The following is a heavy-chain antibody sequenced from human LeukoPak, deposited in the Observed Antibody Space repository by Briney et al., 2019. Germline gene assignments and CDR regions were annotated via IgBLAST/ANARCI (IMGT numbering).Heavy chain of an antibody. CDR2: IKQDGSEK. J-gene: IGHJ4*02. D-gene: IGHD6-13*01. CDR1: GFTFSSYW. Sequence: PGGSLRLSCAASGFTFSSYWMSWVRQAPGKGLEWVANIKQDGSEKYYVDSVKGRFTISRDNAKNSLYLQMNSLRAEDTAVYYCASYPTPGIAAAGTFNYWGQGTLVAVSS. CDR3: ASYPTPGIAAAGTFNY. V-gene: IGHV3-7*03.